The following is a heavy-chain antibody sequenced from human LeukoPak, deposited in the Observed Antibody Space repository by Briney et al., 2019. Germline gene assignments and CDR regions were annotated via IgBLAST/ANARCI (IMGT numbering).Heavy chain of an antibody. CDR1: GFTFSSYA. D-gene: IGHD6-6*01. V-gene: IGHV3-23*01. J-gene: IGHJ4*02. Sequence: GGSLRLSCAASGFTFSSYAMSWVRQAPGKGLEWVSAISGSGGSTYYADSVKGRFTISRGNSKNTLYLQMNSLRAEDTAVYYCAKDPSYSSLNYWGQGTLVTVSS. CDR2: ISGSGGST. CDR3: AKDPSYSSLNY.